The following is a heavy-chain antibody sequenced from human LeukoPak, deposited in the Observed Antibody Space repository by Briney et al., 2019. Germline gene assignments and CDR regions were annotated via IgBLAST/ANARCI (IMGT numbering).Heavy chain of an antibody. CDR3: ARDPIFHCSSTSCYTSGPYYFDY. V-gene: IGHV3-7*01. D-gene: IGHD2-2*02. CDR2: IKQDGSEK. CDR1: GFTFSSYW. Sequence: GGSLRPSCAASGFTFSSYWMSWVRQAPGRGLEWVANIKQDGSEKYYVDSVKGRFTISRDNAKNSLYLQMNSLRAEDTAVYYCARDPIFHCSSTSCYTSGPYYFDYWGQGTLVTVSS. J-gene: IGHJ4*02.